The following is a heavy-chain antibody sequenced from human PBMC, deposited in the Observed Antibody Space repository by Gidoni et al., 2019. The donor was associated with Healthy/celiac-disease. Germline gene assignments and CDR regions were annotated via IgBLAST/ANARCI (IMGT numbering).Heavy chain of an antibody. CDR3: ARATTVVTPIDY. J-gene: IGHJ4*02. CDR2: ISSSSSYI. V-gene: IGHV3-21*01. D-gene: IGHD4-17*01. Sequence: EVQLVESGGGLVKPGGSLRLSCAASVFTFSSYSMNWVRQAPGKGLEWVSSISSSSSYIYYADSVKGRFTISRDNAKNSLYLQMNSLRAEDTAVYYCARATTVVTPIDYWGQGTLVTVSS. CDR1: VFTFSSYS.